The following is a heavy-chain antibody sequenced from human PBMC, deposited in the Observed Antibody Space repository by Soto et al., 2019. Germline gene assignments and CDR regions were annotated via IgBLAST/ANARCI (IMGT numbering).Heavy chain of an antibody. CDR1: GFTFSSYA. J-gene: IGHJ4*02. Sequence: GGSLRLSCAASGFTFSSYAMSWVRQAPGKGLELVSAISGSGGSTYYADSVKGRFTISRDNSKNTLYLQMNSLRAEDTAVYYCAKFTVAGTLFEYWGQGTLVTVSS. V-gene: IGHV3-23*01. D-gene: IGHD6-19*01. CDR3: AKFTVAGTLFEY. CDR2: ISGSGGST.